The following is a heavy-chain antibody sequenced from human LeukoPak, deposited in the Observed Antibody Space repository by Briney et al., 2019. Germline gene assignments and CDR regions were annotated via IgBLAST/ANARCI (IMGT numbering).Heavy chain of an antibody. J-gene: IGHJ4*02. CDR3: ARAEWQLPADIDS. CDR1: GFTLSNYW. CDR2: INEEGTET. V-gene: IGHV3-7*01. Sequence: PGGSLRLSCAASGFTLSNYWMTWVRQAPGKGLEWVASINEEGTETYYVDSVKGRFTISRDNAKNSLSLQMNSLGAEDTAVYYYARAEWQLPADIDSWGQGTLGTVSS. D-gene: IGHD1-26*01.